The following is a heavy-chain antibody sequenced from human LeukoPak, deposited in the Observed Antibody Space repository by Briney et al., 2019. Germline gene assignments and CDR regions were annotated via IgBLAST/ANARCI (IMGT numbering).Heavy chain of an antibody. Sequence: PSETLSLTCAVYGGSFSGYYWSWIRQPPGKGLEWIGEINHSGSTNYNPSLKSRVTISVDTSKNQFSLKLSSVTAADTAVYYCARRPRRVRGAFDIWGQGTMVTVSS. CDR2: INHSGST. D-gene: IGHD3-10*02. CDR1: GGSFSGYY. V-gene: IGHV4-34*01. CDR3: ARRPRRVRGAFDI. J-gene: IGHJ3*02.